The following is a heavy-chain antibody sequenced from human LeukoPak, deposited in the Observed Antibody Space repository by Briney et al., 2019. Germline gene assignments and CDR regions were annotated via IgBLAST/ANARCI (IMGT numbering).Heavy chain of an antibody. D-gene: IGHD1-7*01. CDR2: IKSKTDYETT. Sequence: GESLRLSCAASGFSFSDAWMSWVRQAPGKGLEWVGRIKSKTDYETTDYAAPVIGRFTISRDDSKNTVFLQMSGLKTEDTAVYYCTADATSNWNYGDYWGQGVLVTVSS. CDR1: GFSFSDAW. V-gene: IGHV3-15*01. J-gene: IGHJ4*02. CDR3: TADATSNWNYGDY.